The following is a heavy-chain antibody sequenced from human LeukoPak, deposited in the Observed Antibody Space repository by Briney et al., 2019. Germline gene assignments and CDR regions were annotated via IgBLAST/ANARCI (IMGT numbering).Heavy chain of an antibody. V-gene: IGHV1-69*04. Sequence: SVKVSCKASEGTFSSYAISWVRQAPGQGLEWMGRIIPILGIANYAQKFQGRVTITADKSTSTAYMELSSLRSEDTAVYYCARDKIAVAEIAHYYWGQGTLVTVSS. CDR2: IIPILGIA. CDR3: ARDKIAVAEIAHYY. CDR1: EGTFSSYA. J-gene: IGHJ4*02. D-gene: IGHD6-19*01.